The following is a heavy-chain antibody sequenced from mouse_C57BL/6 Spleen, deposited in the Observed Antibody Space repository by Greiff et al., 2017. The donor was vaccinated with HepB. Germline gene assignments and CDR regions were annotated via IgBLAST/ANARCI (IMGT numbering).Heavy chain of an antibody. CDR2: ISDGGSYT. D-gene: IGHD2-4*01. J-gene: IGHJ3*01. V-gene: IGHV5-4*03. CDR3: ARNYDYDEIGFAY. CDR1: GFTFSSYA. Sequence: EVMLVESGGGLVKPGGSLKLSCAASGFTFSSYAMSWVRQTPEKRLEWVATISDGGSYTYYPDNVKGRFTISRDNAKNNLYLQMSHLKSEDTAMYYCARNYDYDEIGFAYWGQGTLVTVSA.